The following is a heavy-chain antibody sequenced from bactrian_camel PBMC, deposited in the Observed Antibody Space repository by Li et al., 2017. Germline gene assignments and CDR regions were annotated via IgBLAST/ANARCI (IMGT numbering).Heavy chain of an antibody. J-gene: IGHJ4*01. V-gene: IGHV3S53*01. Sequence: VQLVESGGGSVRHGGSLRLSCQYSTDGYSGYAFAWFRQTPRKYREGVASIEGDGTTKYADFVKGRFTISKDGAMNTLYLQMDSLKTEDSAIYICAAPHRPPWGGSWSSLSSIEYVYWGQGTQVTFS. CDR1: TDGYSGYA. CDR3: AAPHRPPWGGSWSSLSSIEYVY. CDR2: IEGDGTT. D-gene: IGHD6*01.